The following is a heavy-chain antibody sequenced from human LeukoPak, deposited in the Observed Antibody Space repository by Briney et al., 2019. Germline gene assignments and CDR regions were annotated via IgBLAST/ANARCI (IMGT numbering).Heavy chain of an antibody. V-gene: IGHV3-23*01. CDR3: AKDRTSSPGAY. CDR2: ISGSGGSS. D-gene: IGHD6-6*01. Sequence: GGSLRLSCAASGFTFSNSAMSWARQAPGKGLEWVSGISGSGGSSYYAESVKGRFTISRDNSKNTLYLQMNSLRAEDTAVYYCAKDRTSSPGAYWGQGTLVTVSP. J-gene: IGHJ4*02. CDR1: GFTFSNSA.